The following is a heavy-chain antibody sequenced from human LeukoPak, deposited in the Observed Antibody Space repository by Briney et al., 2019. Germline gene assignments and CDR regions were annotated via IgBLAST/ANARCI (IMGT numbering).Heavy chain of an antibody. CDR1: AYTFTDYY. J-gene: IGHJ3*02. V-gene: IGHV1-2*02. CDR3: AYGYSYGYNRAAFDI. D-gene: IGHD5-18*01. Sequence: ASVKVSCKASAYTFTDYYMHWVRQAPGQGPEWMGWINPNSGDTHYAQKFQGRVTMTRDTSISTAYMELSRLRSDDTAVYYCAYGYSYGYNRAAFDIWGQGTMVTVSS. CDR2: INPNSGDT.